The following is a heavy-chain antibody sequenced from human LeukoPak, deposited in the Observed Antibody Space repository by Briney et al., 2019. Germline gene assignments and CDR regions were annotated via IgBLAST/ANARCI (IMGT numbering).Heavy chain of an antibody. D-gene: IGHD3-9*01. J-gene: IGHJ4*02. CDR2: INPNSGGT. CDR1: GYTFTGYY. CDR3: ARSAHLTGFDY. V-gene: IGHV1-2*02. Sequence: GASVKVSCKASGYTFTGYYMHWVRQAPGQGLEGIGWINPNSGGTNYAQKFRGRVTMTRDTSISTAYMELSRLRSDDTAVYYCARSAHLTGFDYWGQGTLVTVSS.